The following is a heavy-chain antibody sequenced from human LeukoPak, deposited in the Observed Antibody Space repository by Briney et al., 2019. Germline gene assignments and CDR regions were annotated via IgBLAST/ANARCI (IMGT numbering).Heavy chain of an antibody. Sequence: SETLSLTCTVSGGSISSSSYYWGWIRQPPGKGLEWIGSIYYSGSTYYNPSLKSRVTISVDTSKNQFSLKLSSVTAADTAVYYCARGQWLPRVPLDYWGQGTLVTVSS. CDR3: ARGQWLPRVPLDY. V-gene: IGHV4-39*07. CDR1: GGSISSSSYY. D-gene: IGHD3-22*01. J-gene: IGHJ4*02. CDR2: IYYSGST.